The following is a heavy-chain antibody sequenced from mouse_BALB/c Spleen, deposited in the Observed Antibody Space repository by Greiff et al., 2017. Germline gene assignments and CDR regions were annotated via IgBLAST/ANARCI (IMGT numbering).Heavy chain of an antibody. D-gene: IGHD4-1*01. CDR1: GYTFTSYY. J-gene: IGHJ3*01. CDR3: TRSGLGPFAY. Sequence: QVQLQQSGAELVKPGAPVKLSCKASGYTFTSYYMYWVKQRPGQGLEWIGEINPSNGGTNFNEKFKSKATLTVDKSSSTAYMQLSSLTSEDSAVYYCTRSGLGPFAYWGQGTLVTVSA. V-gene: IGHV1S81*02. CDR2: INPSNGGT.